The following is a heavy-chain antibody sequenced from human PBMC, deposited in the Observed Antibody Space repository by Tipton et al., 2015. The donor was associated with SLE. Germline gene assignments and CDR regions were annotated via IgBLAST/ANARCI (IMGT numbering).Heavy chain of an antibody. D-gene: IGHD3-16*01. CDR1: GYSISSGYY. Sequence: TLSLTCTVSGYSISSGYYWGWIRQPPGKGLEWIGSIYYSGSTSYNPSLKSRVTISVDTSKNQFSLKLSSVTAADTAVYYCARNSKRYYDYIWGRPGFDSWGQGTLVTVSS. CDR3: ARNSKRYYDYIWGRPGFDS. J-gene: IGHJ4*02. V-gene: IGHV4-38-2*02. CDR2: IYYSGST.